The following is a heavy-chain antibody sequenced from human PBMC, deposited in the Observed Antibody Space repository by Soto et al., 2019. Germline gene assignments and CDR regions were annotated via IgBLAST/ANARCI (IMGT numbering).Heavy chain of an antibody. CDR3: ARGDREDILVVVGARPGEYGTDI. V-gene: IGHV3-30-3*01. CDR2: IAHDGSNA. Sequence: QVQLVESGGGVVQPGGSLRLSCAASGFTFRNHAMHWVRQAPGKGLECLAVIAHDGSNAFYRDSVKGRFTVSRDNSKNTLYLYMNSPRSDETGVYYCARGDREDILVVVGARPGEYGTDIWGQGTTVIVSS. D-gene: IGHD2-15*01. J-gene: IGHJ6*02. CDR1: GFTFRNHA.